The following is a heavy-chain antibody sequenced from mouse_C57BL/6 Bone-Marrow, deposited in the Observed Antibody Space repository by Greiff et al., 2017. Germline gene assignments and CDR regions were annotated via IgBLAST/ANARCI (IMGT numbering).Heavy chain of an antibody. J-gene: IGHJ2*01. CDR1: GYTFTSYW. Sequence: QVQLKQPGAELVMPGASVKLSCKASGYTFTSYWMHWVKQRPGQGLEWIGEIDPSDSYTNYNQKFKGKSTLTVDKSSSTAYMQLSSLTSEDSAVYYCSRERLNLDYFDYWGQGTTLTVSS. D-gene: IGHD3-2*02. CDR3: SRERLNLDYFDY. CDR2: IDPSDSYT. V-gene: IGHV1-69*01.